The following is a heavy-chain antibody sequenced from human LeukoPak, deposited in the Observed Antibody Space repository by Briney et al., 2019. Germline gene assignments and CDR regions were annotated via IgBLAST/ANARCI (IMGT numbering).Heavy chain of an antibody. V-gene: IGHV4-39*02. Sequence: SETLSLTCTVSGGSISSGGYYWSWICQHPGKGLEWIGNIYYSGSTYYNPSLKSRVTMSVDTSKNQFFLKLSSVTAADTAVYYCARGRPFGGGFHLDYWGQGTLVTVSA. CDR3: ARGRPFGGGFHLDY. D-gene: IGHD1-26*01. J-gene: IGHJ4*02. CDR2: IYYSGST. CDR1: GGSISSGGYY.